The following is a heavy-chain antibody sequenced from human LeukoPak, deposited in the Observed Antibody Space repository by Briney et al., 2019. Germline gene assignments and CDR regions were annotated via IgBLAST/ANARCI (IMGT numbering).Heavy chain of an antibody. V-gene: IGHV3-48*04. CDR1: GFTFDAYA. J-gene: IGHJ4*02. CDR2: ITSSSSTI. CDR3: SREGIIWGTYRYFDN. Sequence: GGSLSLSCAASGFTFDAYAMNWVRQAPGKGLEWLSYITSSSSTIYYADSVKGRFTISRDNAKNSLYLQMNSLSAEDTAVYYCSREGIIWGTYRYFDNWVQGTMVTVSS. D-gene: IGHD3-16*02.